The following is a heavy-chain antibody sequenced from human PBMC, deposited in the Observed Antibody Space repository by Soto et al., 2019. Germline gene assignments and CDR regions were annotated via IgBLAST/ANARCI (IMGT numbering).Heavy chain of an antibody. CDR3: ARVSLAYCGGDCYSRYFDY. D-gene: IGHD2-21*02. CDR1: GGSISSSSYS. J-gene: IGHJ4*02. V-gene: IGHV4-39*01. Sequence: SETLSLTCTVSGGSISSSSYSWGWIRQPPGKGLEWIGSIYYSGSTYYNPSLKSRVTISVDTSKNQFSLKLSSVTAADTAVYYCARVSLAYCGGDCYSRYFDYWGQGTLVTVS. CDR2: IYYSGST.